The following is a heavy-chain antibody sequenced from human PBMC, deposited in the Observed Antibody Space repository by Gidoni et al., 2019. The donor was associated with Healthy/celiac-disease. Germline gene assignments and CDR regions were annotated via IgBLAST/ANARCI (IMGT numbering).Heavy chain of an antibody. Sequence: EVQLLESGGGLVQPGGSLRLSCAASGFTFSTYALGWVRQAPGQGLGWVAAISGSGGSTYYADSVKGRFTISRDNSKNTLYLQMNSLRAEDTAVYYCAQGFNDAFDIWGQGTMVTVSS. CDR3: AQGFNDAFDI. CDR1: GFTFSTYA. CDR2: ISGSGGST. J-gene: IGHJ3*02. V-gene: IGHV3-23*01.